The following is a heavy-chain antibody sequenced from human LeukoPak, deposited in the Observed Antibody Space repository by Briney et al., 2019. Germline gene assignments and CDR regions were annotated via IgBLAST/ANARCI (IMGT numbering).Heavy chain of an antibody. CDR1: GFTFSSYA. D-gene: IGHD2-15*01. J-gene: IGHJ4*02. V-gene: IGHV3-30*04. CDR2: ISYDGSNK. Sequence: GGSLRLSCAASGFTFSSYAMHWFRQAPGKGLEGVAVISYDGSNKYYADSVKGRFTLSRDNSKTTLYLKMNSLRAEDTAVYYCASIIVVAPSFDYWGQGTLVTVSS. CDR3: ASIIVVAPSFDY.